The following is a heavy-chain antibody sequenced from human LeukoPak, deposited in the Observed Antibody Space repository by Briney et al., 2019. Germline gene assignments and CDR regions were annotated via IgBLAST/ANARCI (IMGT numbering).Heavy chain of an antibody. Sequence: PGGSLRLSCAASGFTFSSYSMNWVRQAPGKGLGWVSYISISSSTIYYADSVKGRFTISRDNAKNSLYLQMNSLRAEDTAVYYCATPLGYCSSTSCYRAFDIWGQGTMVTVSS. V-gene: IGHV3-48*01. D-gene: IGHD2-2*02. J-gene: IGHJ3*02. CDR2: ISISSSTI. CDR1: GFTFSSYS. CDR3: ATPLGYCSSTSCYRAFDI.